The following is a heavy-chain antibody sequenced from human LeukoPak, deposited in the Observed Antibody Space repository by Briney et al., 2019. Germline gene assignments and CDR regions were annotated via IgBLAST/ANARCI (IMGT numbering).Heavy chain of an antibody. J-gene: IGHJ3*02. Sequence: PGGSLRLSCAASGFTFSSYSMNWVRQAPGKGLEWVSSISSSSSYIYYADSVKSRFTISRDNAKNSLYLQMNSLRAEDTAVYYCARGHWDAFDIWGQGTMVTVSS. CDR3: ARGHWDAFDI. CDR1: GFTFSSYS. CDR2: ISSSSSYI. V-gene: IGHV3-21*01. D-gene: IGHD1-1*01.